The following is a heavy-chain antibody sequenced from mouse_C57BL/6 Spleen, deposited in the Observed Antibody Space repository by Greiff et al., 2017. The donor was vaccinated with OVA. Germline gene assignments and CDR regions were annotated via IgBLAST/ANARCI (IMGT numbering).Heavy chain of an antibody. CDR3: AREYGSSYGYFDV. CDR1: GYTFTSYW. Sequence: QVQLQQPGAELVRPGTSVKLSCKASGYTFTSYWMHWVKQRPGQGLEWIGVIDPSDSYTNYNQKFKGKATLTVDTYSSTAYMQLSSLTSEDSAVYYCAREYGSSYGYFDVWGTGTTVTVSS. D-gene: IGHD1-1*01. J-gene: IGHJ1*03. CDR2: IDPSDSYT. V-gene: IGHV1-59*01.